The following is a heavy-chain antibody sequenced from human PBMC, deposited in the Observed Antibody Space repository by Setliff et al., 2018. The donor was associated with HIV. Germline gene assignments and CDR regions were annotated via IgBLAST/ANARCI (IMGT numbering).Heavy chain of an antibody. D-gene: IGHD6-19*01. CDR2: ISYDGSNK. J-gene: IGHJ6*02. CDR1: GFTFSSYA. CDR3: ATGPQYSSGWYYPAIDYHYAMDV. Sequence: GGSLRLSCAASGFTFSSYAMHWVRQAPGKGLEWVAVISYDGSNKYYADSVKGRFTISRDNSKNTLYLQMNSLRAEDTAVYYCATGPQYSSGWYYPAIDYHYAMDVWGQGTMVTVSS. V-gene: IGHV3-30-3*01.